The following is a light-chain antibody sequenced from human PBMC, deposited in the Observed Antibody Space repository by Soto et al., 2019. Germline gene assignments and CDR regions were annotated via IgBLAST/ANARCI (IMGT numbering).Light chain of an antibody. Sequence: QSVVAQPASVSGVPGQSVTISCTGTSSDVWAYNSVSWYQQPPDKAPTLMIHKGTQPPSGVSNRFSGSTSGNAASLTISGLQAGDEADYFCCSSAPESTYVFGTGTKVTVL. CDR1: SSDVWAYNS. CDR2: KGT. J-gene: IGLJ1*01. V-gene: IGLV2-23*01. CDR3: CSSAPESTYV.